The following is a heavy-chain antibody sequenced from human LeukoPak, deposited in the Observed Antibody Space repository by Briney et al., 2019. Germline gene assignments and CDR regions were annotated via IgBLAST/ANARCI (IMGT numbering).Heavy chain of an antibody. CDR1: GYTFTIYC. Sequence: ESLKTSCMGSGYTFTIYCIGWVRQMPGKGMEWMGIIYPGASDTRYSPSLQGQVTISADKSISTAYLQWSSLKASDTAMYYCARESSIDYWGQGTLVTVSS. CDR2: IYPGASDT. V-gene: IGHV5-51*01. J-gene: IGHJ4*02. CDR3: ARESSIDY.